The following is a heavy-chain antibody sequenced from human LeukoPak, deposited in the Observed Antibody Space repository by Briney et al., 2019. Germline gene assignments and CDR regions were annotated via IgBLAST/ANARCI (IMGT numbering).Heavy chain of an antibody. CDR2: ISAYNGNT. D-gene: IGHD2-2*01. CDR3: ARTGDYCSSTSCSYNWFDP. CDR1: GYTFTSYG. J-gene: IGHJ5*02. V-gene: IGHV1-18*01. Sequence: ASVKVSCKASGYTFTSYGISWVRQAPGQGLEWMGWISAYNGNTNYAQKLQGRVTMTTDTSTSTAYMELRSLRSDDTAVYYCARTGDYCSSTSCSYNWFDPWGQGTLVTVSS.